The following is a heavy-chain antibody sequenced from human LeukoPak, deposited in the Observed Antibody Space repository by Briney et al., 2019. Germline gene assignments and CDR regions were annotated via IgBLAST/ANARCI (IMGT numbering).Heavy chain of an antibody. D-gene: IGHD3-22*01. CDR1: GYSITSSNW. V-gene: IGHV4-28*03. Sequence: PSDTLSLTCAVSGYSITSSNWWGWIRQPPGKGLEWLGYIYYSGSTYYSPSLKSRVTISVDTSKNQFSLKLSSVTAADTAVYYCARGWRGSTMIVVYYFDYWGQGTLVTVSS. CDR3: ARGWRGSTMIVVYYFDY. J-gene: IGHJ4*02. CDR2: IYYSGST.